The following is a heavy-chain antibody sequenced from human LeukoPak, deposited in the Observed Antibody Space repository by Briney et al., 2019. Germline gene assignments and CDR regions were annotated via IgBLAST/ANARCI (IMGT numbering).Heavy chain of an antibody. Sequence: GGSLRLSCAASGFTLSSYWMSWVRQAPGKGLEWVANIKQDGSEKYYVDSVKGRFTISRDNAKNSLYLQMNSLRAEDTAVYYCARDLIEGATLNWFDPWGQGTLVTVSS. CDR3: ARDLIEGATLNWFDP. V-gene: IGHV3-7*03. D-gene: IGHD1-26*01. CDR1: GFTLSSYW. J-gene: IGHJ5*02. CDR2: IKQDGSEK.